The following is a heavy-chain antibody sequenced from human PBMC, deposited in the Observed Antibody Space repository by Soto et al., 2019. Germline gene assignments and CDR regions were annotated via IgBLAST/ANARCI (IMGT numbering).Heavy chain of an antibody. CDR2: ISGSADST. CDR3: AKTRGAMIYAISVYGMDV. V-gene: IGHV3-23*01. J-gene: IGHJ6*02. Sequence: EVQLLESGGGFIHPGGSLRLSCAASGFSFSSFAMNWVRQAPGKGLEWVSIISGSADSTFYADSVKGRFTISRDNSKSTLSLQIDRLRAEDTAVYYCAKTRGAMIYAISVYGMDVWGQGTTVTVSS. D-gene: IGHD2-8*01. CDR1: GFSFSSFA.